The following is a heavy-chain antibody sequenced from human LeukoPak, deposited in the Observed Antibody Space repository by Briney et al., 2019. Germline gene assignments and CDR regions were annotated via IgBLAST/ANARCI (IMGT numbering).Heavy chain of an antibody. V-gene: IGHV3-48*03. CDR2: ISSSGSTI. J-gene: IGHJ4*02. CDR3: ARDSYYDILTGYSHFDF. D-gene: IGHD3-9*01. Sequence: PGGSLRLSCAASGLTFSSYEMNWVRPAPGKGLEWVSYISSSGSTIYYADSVKGRFTISRDNAKNSLYLQMNSLRAEDTAVYYCARDSYYDILTGYSHFDFWGQGTLVTVSS. CDR1: GLTFSSYE.